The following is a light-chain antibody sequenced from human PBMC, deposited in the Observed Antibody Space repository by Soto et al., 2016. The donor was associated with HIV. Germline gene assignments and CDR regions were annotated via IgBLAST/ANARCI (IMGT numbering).Light chain of an antibody. CDR1: HSISSW. Sequence: DIQMTQFPSTLSASVGDRVTITCRASHSISSWLAWYQQKPGKAPKLLIYEASSLDSGVPSRFSGSGSGTAFTLTISSLQPDDFATYYCQQYDTYSRTFGQGTMVEIK. V-gene: IGKV1-5*03. CDR3: QQYDTYSRT. J-gene: IGKJ1*01. CDR2: EAS.